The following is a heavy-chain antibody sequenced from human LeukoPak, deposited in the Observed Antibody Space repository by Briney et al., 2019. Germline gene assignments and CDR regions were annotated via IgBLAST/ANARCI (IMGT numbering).Heavy chain of an antibody. V-gene: IGHV3-30-3*01. J-gene: IGHJ4*02. D-gene: IGHD2-2*01. CDR2: ISYDGSNK. Sequence: GGSLRLSCAASGFTFSSYVMHWVRQAPGKGLELVAVISYDGSNKYYADSVKGRFTISRDNSKNTLYLQMNSLRAEDTAVYYCARDRYQLLPFDYWGQGTLVTVSS. CDR1: GFTFSSYV. CDR3: ARDRYQLLPFDY.